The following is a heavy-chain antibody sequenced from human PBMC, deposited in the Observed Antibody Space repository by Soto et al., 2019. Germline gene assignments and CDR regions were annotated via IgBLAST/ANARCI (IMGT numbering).Heavy chain of an antibody. CDR3: ARGRGYSGDDHYYYFDMDV. CDR1: GGTFNNYP. V-gene: IGHV1-69*01. J-gene: IGHJ6*02. D-gene: IGHD5-12*01. Sequence: GASVKVSCKASGGTFNNYPITWVRQAPGEGFEWMGGSIPIFGTANYAQKFQGRVTISVDESTSTAYMELSSLRSEDTAVYYCARGRGYSGDDHYYYFDMDVWGQGTTVTSP. CDR2: SIPIFGTA.